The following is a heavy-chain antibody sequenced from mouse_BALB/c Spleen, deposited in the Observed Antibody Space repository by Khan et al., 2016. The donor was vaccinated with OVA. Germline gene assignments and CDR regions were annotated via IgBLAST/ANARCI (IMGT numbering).Heavy chain of an antibody. V-gene: IGHV2-6*02. CDR2: IWSDGKT. CDR1: GFSLTSYG. Sequence: QVQLKQSGPGLVAPSQSLSITCTVSGFSLTSYGVHWVRQPPGKGLEWLVVIWSDGKTTYNSTLKSRLSIRKDKSKSQVFLKMNSLQTDDTAMYYGARNTHMITTVVDYWGQGTSVTVSS. D-gene: IGHD2-4*01. CDR3: ARNTHMITTVVDY. J-gene: IGHJ4*01.